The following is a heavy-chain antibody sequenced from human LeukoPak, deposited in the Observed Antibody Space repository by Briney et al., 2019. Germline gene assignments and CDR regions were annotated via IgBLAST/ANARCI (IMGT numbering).Heavy chain of an antibody. CDR2: ISYDGSNK. CDR3: ARDYATDIVVVVAAKTPPHY. D-gene: IGHD2-15*01. CDR1: GFTFSSYA. J-gene: IGHJ4*02. Sequence: PGGSLRLSCAASGFTFSSYAMHWVRQAPGKGLEWVAVISYDGSNKYYADSVKGRFTISRDNSKNTLYLQMNSLRAEDTAVYYCARDYATDIVVVVAAKTPPHYWGQGTLVTVSS. V-gene: IGHV3-30*04.